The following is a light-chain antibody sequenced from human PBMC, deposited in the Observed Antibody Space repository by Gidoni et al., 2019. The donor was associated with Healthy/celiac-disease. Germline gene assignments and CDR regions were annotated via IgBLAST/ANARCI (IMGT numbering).Light chain of an antibody. CDR2: DAS. Sequence: VLTQFSVTLSLSPGERATLSCRASQSVSSYLACYQQKPGQAPRLLIYDASNRATGSPASFSGSGSGADFTLTISSLEPEDFAVYYCQQRSNWPRLTFGGGTKVEIK. CDR1: QSVSSY. CDR3: QQRSNWPRLT. J-gene: IGKJ4*01. V-gene: IGKV3-11*01.